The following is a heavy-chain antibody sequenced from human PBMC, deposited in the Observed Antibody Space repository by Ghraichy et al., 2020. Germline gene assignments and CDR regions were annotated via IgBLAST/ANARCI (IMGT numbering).Heavy chain of an antibody. D-gene: IGHD3-22*01. CDR1: GYTFTSYG. J-gene: IGHJ3*02. Sequence: ASVKVSCKASGYTFTSYGISWVRQAPGQGLEWMGWISAYNGNTNYAQKLQGRVTMTTDTSTSTAYMELRSLRSDDTAVYYCARAYYYDSSGYYDDDAFDIWGQGTMVTVSS. CDR2: ISAYNGNT. CDR3: ARAYYYDSSGYYDDDAFDI. V-gene: IGHV1-18*04.